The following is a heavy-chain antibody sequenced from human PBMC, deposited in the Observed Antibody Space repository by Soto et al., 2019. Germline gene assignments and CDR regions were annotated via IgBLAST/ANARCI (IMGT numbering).Heavy chain of an antibody. V-gene: IGHV3-48*02. CDR3: ARSVEGHFDY. J-gene: IGHJ4*02. CDR1: GFKFSIYS. CDR2: ITSDTNTI. D-gene: IGHD6-19*01. Sequence: EVQLVESGGALVQPGGSLRLSCAASGFKFSIYSMHWVRQAPGKGLEWSAYITSDTNTIKYADSVKGRFTISRDNAKNSVYLQMNSLSDEDTAVYYCARSVEGHFDYWGQGTVVTVSS.